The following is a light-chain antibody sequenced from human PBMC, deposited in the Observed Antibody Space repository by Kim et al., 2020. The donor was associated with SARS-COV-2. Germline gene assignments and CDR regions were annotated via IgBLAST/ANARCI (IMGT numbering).Light chain of an antibody. CDR1: SGHSSSA. V-gene: IGLV4-69*01. CDR2: LNSDGSH. CDR3: QTWGTGIWV. J-gene: IGLJ3*02. Sequence: ASVKLTCTLSSGHSSSAIAWHQQQPEKGPRWLMKLNSDGSHNKGDGIPDRFSGSSSGAERYLTISSLQSEDEADYYCQTWGTGIWVFGGGTQLTVL.